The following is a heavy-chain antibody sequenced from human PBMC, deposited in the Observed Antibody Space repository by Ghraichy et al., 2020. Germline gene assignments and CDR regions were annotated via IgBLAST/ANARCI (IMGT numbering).Heavy chain of an antibody. CDR2: IKGDGTEK. D-gene: IGHD2-8*02. J-gene: IGHJ4*02. V-gene: IGHV3-7*01. CDR3: ARWWCAGDF. CDR1: GFTFSNYW. Sequence: GGSLRLSCAASGFTFSNYWMSWVRQAPGKGLEWVANIKGDGTEKYYVDSVKGRLTVSRDNAKNSLYLQMNSLRAEDTAVYYCARWWCAGDFWGQGTLVTVSS.